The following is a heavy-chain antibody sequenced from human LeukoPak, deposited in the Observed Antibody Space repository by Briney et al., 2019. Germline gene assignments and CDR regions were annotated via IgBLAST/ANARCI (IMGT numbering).Heavy chain of an antibody. J-gene: IGHJ3*02. CDR3: ARDLLNNDAFDI. CDR1: GGSIRGCY. D-gene: IGHD2-15*01. Sequence: SETLSLTCTVSGGSIRGCYWSWIRQHPGKGLQWVGYISYSGSTYSNPSLKSRITISIDTSKNQFSLKLSSVTAADTAVYYCARDLLNNDAFDIWGQGTMVTVSS. CDR2: ISYSGST. V-gene: IGHV4-31*03.